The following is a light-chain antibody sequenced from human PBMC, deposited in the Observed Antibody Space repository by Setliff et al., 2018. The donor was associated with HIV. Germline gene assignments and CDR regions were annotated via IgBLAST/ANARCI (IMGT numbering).Light chain of an antibody. V-gene: IGLV2-14*01. Sequence: QSALTQPASVSGSPGQSITISCTGTSSDIGAYNYVSWYQQHPGKAPKLMIYDVSSRPSGVSNRFSGSKSGNTASLTISGLRAEDEADYYCSSYTSSGTLVFGTGTKGTVL. J-gene: IGLJ1*01. CDR2: DVS. CDR3: SSYTSSGTLV. CDR1: SSDIGAYNY.